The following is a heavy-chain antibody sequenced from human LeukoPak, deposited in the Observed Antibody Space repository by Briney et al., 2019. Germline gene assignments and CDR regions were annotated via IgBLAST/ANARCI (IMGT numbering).Heavy chain of an antibody. CDR1: GFTVSSKY. D-gene: IGHD4-17*01. V-gene: IGHV3-66*01. J-gene: IGHJ4*02. CDR2: IYGSTSA. CDR3: ARLNFGDDY. Sequence: GGSLGLSCAASGFTVSSKYINWVRQAPGKGLEWVSLIYGSTSADYADSVKGRFTISRDNSMNTVYLQMNSLRAEDTAIYYCARLNFGDDYWGQGTLVAVSS.